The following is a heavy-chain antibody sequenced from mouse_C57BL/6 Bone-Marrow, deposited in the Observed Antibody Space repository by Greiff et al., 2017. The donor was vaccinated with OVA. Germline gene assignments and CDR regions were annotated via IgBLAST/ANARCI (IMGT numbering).Heavy chain of an antibody. V-gene: IGHV1-18*01. CDR2: INPNSGGT. CDR3: ARRMGHYYGSSYWYFDV. Sequence: EVQLQQSGPELVKPGASVKIPCKASGYTFTDYNMDWVKQSHGKSLEWIGDINPNSGGTIYNQKFKGKATLTVDKSSSTAYMELRSLTSEDTAVYYCARRMGHYYGSSYWYFDVWGTGTTVTVSS. J-gene: IGHJ1*03. CDR1: GYTFTDYN. D-gene: IGHD1-1*01.